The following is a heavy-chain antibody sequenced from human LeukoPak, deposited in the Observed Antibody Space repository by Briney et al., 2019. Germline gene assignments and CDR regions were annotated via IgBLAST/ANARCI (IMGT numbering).Heavy chain of an antibody. V-gene: IGHV3-30*02. CDR3: AKSGDGYRFDY. CDR1: GFTFSSDG. D-gene: IGHD5-24*01. Sequence: PGGSLRLSCAASGFTFSSDGMRSVRQAPGKGLEWVAFIRHDGSKKYYADSVKGRFTTSRDNSKNTLDLQMNSVRPEDTAVYYCAKSGDGYRFDYWGQGTLVTVSS. CDR2: IRHDGSKK. J-gene: IGHJ4*02.